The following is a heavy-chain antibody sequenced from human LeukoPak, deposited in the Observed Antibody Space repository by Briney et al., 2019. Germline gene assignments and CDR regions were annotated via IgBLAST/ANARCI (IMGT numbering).Heavy chain of an antibody. CDR3: AREGSSSWIDY. Sequence: PSETPSLTCTVSGYSISSGYYWGWIRQPPGKGLEWIGSIYHSGSTYYNPSLKSRVTISVDTSKNQFSLKLSSVTAADTAVYYCAREGSSSWIDYWGQGTLVTVSS. J-gene: IGHJ4*02. D-gene: IGHD6-13*01. CDR2: IYHSGST. V-gene: IGHV4-38-2*02. CDR1: GYSISSGYY.